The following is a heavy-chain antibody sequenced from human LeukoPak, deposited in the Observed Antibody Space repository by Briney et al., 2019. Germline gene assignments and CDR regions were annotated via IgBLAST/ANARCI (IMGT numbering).Heavy chain of an antibody. Sequence: SETLSLTCTVSGGSISSGSYYWSWIRQPAGKGLEWIGRIYTSGSTNYNPSLKSRVTISVDTSKNQFSLKLSSVTAADTAVYYCTRLYYDFWSGYLHFDYWGQGTLVTVSS. CDR1: GGSISSGSYY. CDR2: IYTSGST. J-gene: IGHJ4*02. CDR3: TRLYYDFWSGYLHFDY. D-gene: IGHD3-3*01. V-gene: IGHV4-61*02.